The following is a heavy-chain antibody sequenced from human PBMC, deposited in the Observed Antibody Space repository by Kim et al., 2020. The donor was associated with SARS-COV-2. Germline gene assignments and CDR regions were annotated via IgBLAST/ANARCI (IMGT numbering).Heavy chain of an antibody. D-gene: IGHD3-10*01. CDR2: IIQSGGT. Sequence: SETLSLTCAVYNGSFSAYYWTWIRQPPGKGLEWVGEIIQSGGTNYNPSLKSRVTISLDTSKNQFSLKLSSVTAADTAVYYCARVWSGSYYQISDYWGQGTRVTVSS. CDR3: ARVWSGSYYQISDY. CDR1: NGSFSAYY. V-gene: IGHV4-34*12. J-gene: IGHJ4*02.